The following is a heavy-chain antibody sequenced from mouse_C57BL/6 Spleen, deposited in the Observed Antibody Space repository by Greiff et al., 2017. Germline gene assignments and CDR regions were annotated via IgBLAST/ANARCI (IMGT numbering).Heavy chain of an antibody. J-gene: IGHJ2*01. CDR2: IYPGDGDT. V-gene: IGHV1-80*01. D-gene: IGHD4-1*01. CDR1: GYAFSSYW. CDR3: ARWDERGYFDY. Sequence: VQLQQSGAELVKPGASVKISCKASGYAFSSYWMNWVKQRPGKGLEWIGQIYPGDGDTNYNGKFKGKATLTADKSSSTAYMQLSSLTSEDSAVYFCARWDERGYFDYWGQGTTLTVSS.